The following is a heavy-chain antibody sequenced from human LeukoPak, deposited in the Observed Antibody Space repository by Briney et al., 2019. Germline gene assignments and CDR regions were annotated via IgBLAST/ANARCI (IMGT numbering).Heavy chain of an antibody. CDR3: ATPLDYYDSSGYHQGGD. CDR2: MKQDGSEK. J-gene: IGHJ4*02. V-gene: IGHV3-7*03. D-gene: IGHD3-22*01. Sequence: GGSLRLSCAASGFTFSSYWMTWVRQAPGQELEWVANMKQDGSEKYYVDSVKGRFTISRDNAKNSLYLQMNSLRAEDTAVYYCATPLDYYDSSGYHQGGDWGQGTLVTVSS. CDR1: GFTFSSYW.